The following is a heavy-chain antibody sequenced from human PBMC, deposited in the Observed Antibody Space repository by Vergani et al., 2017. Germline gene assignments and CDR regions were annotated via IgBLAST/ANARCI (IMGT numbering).Heavy chain of an antibody. CDR2: INPNSGGT. CDR1: GYTFTGYY. CDR3: ARARIAVAGTSYGMDV. D-gene: IGHD6-19*01. Sequence: QVQLVQSGAEVKKPGASVKVSCKASGYTFTGYYMHWVRQAPGQGLEWMGWINPNSGGTNYAQKFQGRVTMTRDTSISTAYMELGRLRSDDTAVYYCARARIAVAGTSYGMDVWGQGTTVTVSS. V-gene: IGHV1-2*02. J-gene: IGHJ6*02.